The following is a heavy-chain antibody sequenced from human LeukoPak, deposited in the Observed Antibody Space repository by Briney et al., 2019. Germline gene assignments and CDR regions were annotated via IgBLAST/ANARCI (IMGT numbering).Heavy chain of an antibody. J-gene: IGHJ6*03. Sequence: SETLSLTCAVYGGSFSGYYWSWIRQPPGKGLEWIGEINHSGSTNYNPSLKSRVTISVDTSKNQFSLELSSVTAADTAVYYCRGGSPYYYYYYMDVWGKGTTVTVSS. V-gene: IGHV4-34*01. D-gene: IGHD3-3*01. CDR1: GGSFSGYY. CDR3: RGGSPYYYYYYMDV. CDR2: INHSGST.